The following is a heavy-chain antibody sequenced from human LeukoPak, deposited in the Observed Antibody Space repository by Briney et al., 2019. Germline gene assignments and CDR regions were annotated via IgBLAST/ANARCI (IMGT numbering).Heavy chain of an antibody. CDR3: ARHNAHFDY. CDR1: GGSISSYY. Sequence: SETRSLTCTVSGGSISSYYWSWIRQPPGKGLEWIGYIYYSGSTNYNPSLKSRVTISVDTSKNQFSLKLSSVTAADTAVYYCARHNAHFDYWGQGTLVTVSS. V-gene: IGHV4-59*01. J-gene: IGHJ4*02. CDR2: IYYSGST. D-gene: IGHD1-14*01.